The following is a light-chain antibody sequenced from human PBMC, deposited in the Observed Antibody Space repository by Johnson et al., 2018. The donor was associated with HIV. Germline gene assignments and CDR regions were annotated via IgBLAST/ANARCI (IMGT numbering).Light chain of an antibody. Sequence: QSVLTQPPSVSAAPGQKVTISCSGSSSNIGNNYVSWYQQLPGTAHKLLIYENNKRPSGIPDRFSGSKSGTSATLGITGLQTGDEADYYCGTWDSSLSAYVVGTGTKVTVL. CDR1: SSNIGNNY. J-gene: IGLJ1*01. V-gene: IGLV1-51*02. CDR2: ENN. CDR3: GTWDSSLSAYV.